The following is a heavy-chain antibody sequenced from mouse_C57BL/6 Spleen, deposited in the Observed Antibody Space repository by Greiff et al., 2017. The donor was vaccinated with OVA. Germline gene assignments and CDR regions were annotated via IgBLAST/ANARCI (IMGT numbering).Heavy chain of an antibody. V-gene: IGHV1-81*01. CDR1: GYTFTSYG. CDR2: IYPRSGNT. D-gene: IGHD1-1*01. J-gene: IGHJ2*01. CDR3: AYGSSPYYFDY. Sequence: QVQLQQSGAELARPGASVKLSCKASGYTFTSYGISWVKQRTGQGLEWIGEIYPRSGNTYYNEKFKGKATLTADKSSSTAHMELRSLTSEDSAVYFCAYGSSPYYFDYWGQGTTLTVSS.